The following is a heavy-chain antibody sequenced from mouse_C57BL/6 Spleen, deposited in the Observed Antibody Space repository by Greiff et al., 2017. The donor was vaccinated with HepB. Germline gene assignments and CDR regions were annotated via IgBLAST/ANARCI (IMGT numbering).Heavy chain of an antibody. CDR1: GFSLTSYG. Sequence: VKLVESGPGLVAPSQSLSITCTVSGFSLTSYGVDWVRQSPGKGLEWLGVIWGVGSTNYNSALKSRLSISKDNSKIQVFLKMNSLQTDDTAMYYCARGDYAGFAYWGQGTLVTVSA. CDR2: IWGVGST. CDR3: ARGDYAGFAY. V-gene: IGHV2-6*01. J-gene: IGHJ3*01. D-gene: IGHD2-4*01.